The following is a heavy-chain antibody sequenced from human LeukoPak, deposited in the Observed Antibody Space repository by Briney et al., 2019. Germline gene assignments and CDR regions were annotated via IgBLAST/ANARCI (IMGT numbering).Heavy chain of an antibody. D-gene: IGHD3-22*01. CDR3: ARKGFVESTGWRGAFDV. J-gene: IGHJ3*01. CDR1: RGSFSGYF. Sequence: SETLSLTCDVYRGSFSGYFWSWIRQTPGKGLEWLGEMNDSGSTNYNPSLKSRVTISVAVSKNQYSLRLTSVTAADTAVYYCARKGFVESTGWRGAFDVWGQGTLVTVSS. V-gene: IGHV4-34*01. CDR2: MNDSGST.